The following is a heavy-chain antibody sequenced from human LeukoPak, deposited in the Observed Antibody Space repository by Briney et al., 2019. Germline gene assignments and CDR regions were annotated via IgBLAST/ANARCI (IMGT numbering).Heavy chain of an antibody. Sequence: GGSLRLSCAASGFTFSGSAMHWVRQASGKGLEWVGRIRSKANSYATAYAASVKGRFTISRDDSKNTAYLQMNSLKTEDTAVDYCTRLDYVGNYTPLDYWGQGTLVTVSS. CDR1: GFTFSGSA. V-gene: IGHV3-73*01. CDR2: IRSKANSYAT. D-gene: IGHD4/OR15-4a*01. CDR3: TRLDYVGNYTPLDY. J-gene: IGHJ4*02.